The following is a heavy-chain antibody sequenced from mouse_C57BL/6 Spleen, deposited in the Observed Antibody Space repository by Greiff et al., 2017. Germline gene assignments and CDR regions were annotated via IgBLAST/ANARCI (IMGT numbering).Heavy chain of an antibody. D-gene: IGHD2-3*01. CDR3: ARATDGYYLDY. J-gene: IGHJ2*01. V-gene: IGHV5-6*01. CDR1: GFTFSSYG. Sequence: EVQRVESGGDLVKPGGSLKLSCAASGFTFSSYGMSWVRQTPDKRLEWVATISSGGSYTYYPDSVKGRFTISRDNAKNTLYLQMSSLKSEDTAMYYCARATDGYYLDYWGQGTTLTVSS. CDR2: ISSGGSYT.